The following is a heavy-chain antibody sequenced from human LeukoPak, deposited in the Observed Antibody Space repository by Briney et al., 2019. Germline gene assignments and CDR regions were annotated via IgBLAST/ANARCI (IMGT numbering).Heavy chain of an antibody. V-gene: IGHV1-2*02. J-gene: IGHJ4*02. Sequence: ASVKVSCKASGYTFTGPYIHWMRQAPGQGLEWMGWINPNSGTTEYAQKFQGRVTVTRDTSTSTAYMELSGLRTDDTAAYYCARVEYCTKGVCINFDLWGQGTLVTVSS. CDR2: INPNSGTT. CDR3: ARVEYCTKGVCINFDL. CDR1: GYTFTGPY. D-gene: IGHD2-8*01.